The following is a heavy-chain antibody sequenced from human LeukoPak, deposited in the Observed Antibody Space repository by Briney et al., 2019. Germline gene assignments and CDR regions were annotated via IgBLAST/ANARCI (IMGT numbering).Heavy chain of an antibody. D-gene: IGHD4-17*01. Sequence: GGSLRLSCAASGFSFDYSTMHWVRQAPGKGLEWVGLINGDGSLTYYADSVKGRFTISRDNSKKSLYLQMNSLRTEDSALYFCAKDGDHADYVYGGGMDSWGQGVLVTVSS. V-gene: IGHV3-43*01. CDR2: INGDGSLT. CDR1: GFSFDYST. J-gene: IGHJ4*02. CDR3: AKDGDHADYVYGGGMDS.